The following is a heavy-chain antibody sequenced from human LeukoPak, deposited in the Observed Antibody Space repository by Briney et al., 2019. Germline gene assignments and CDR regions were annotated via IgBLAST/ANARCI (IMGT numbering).Heavy chain of an antibody. CDR1: GSTFSNYA. CDR2: ISGSGRST. CDR3: ARRGYHDYSGFDY. D-gene: IGHD3-16*01. J-gene: IGHJ4*02. Sequence: GGSLRLSCAASGSTFSNYAMSWVRQAPGKGLEWVSGISGSGRSTYYADSVKGRFTISRDNPKNTLYLEMNSLRAEDTALYYCARRGYHDYSGFDYWGQGTLVTVSS. V-gene: IGHV3-23*01.